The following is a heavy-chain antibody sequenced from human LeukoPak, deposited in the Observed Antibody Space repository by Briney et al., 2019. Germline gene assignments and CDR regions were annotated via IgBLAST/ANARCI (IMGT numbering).Heavy chain of an antibody. J-gene: IGHJ4*02. CDR1: GGSISSYY. CDR3: ARHYVRYGSGSYCDY. D-gene: IGHD3-10*01. CDR2: NYYSGST. Sequence: SETLSLTCTVSGGSISSYYWSWIRQPPGKGLEWIGYNYYSGSTNYNPSLKSRVTISVDTSKNQFSLKLSSVTAADTAVYYCARHYVRYGSGSYCDYWGQGTLVTVSS. V-gene: IGHV4-59*08.